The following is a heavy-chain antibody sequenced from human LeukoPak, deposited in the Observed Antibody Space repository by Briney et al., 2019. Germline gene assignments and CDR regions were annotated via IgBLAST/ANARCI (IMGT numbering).Heavy chain of an antibody. Sequence: TPSETLSLTCTVSGYSISSGFYWGWIRQPPGKRLEWIGNIFHGGGTYYNPSLKGRVTISVDTSKNQFSLKLTSVTAADTAVYYCARVVNGVYGDHFGSWGQGTLVTVSS. J-gene: IGHJ5*01. CDR1: GYSISSGFY. CDR2: IFHGGGT. V-gene: IGHV4-38-2*02. CDR3: ARVVNGVYGDHFGS. D-gene: IGHD4-17*01.